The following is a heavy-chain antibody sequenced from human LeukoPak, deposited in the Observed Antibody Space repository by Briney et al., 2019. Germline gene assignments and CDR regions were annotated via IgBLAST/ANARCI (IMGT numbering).Heavy chain of an antibody. V-gene: IGHV3-30-3*01. J-gene: IGHJ4*02. Sequence: GGSLRLSCAASGFTFSSYAMHWVRQAPGKGLEWVAVISYDGSDKYYADSVKGRFTISRDNSKNTLYLQMNSLRAEDTAVYYCASSHDSSGYTPDYWGQGTLVTVSS. CDR3: ASSHDSSGYTPDY. CDR2: ISYDGSDK. D-gene: IGHD3-22*01. CDR1: GFTFSSYA.